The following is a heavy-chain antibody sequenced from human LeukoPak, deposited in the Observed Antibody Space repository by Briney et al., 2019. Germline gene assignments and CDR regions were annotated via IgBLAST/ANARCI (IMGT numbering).Heavy chain of an antibody. V-gene: IGHV4-4*07. CDR2: IYSSGST. CDR3: ARSYYDPSGYYSFNY. D-gene: IGHD3-22*01. J-gene: IGHJ4*02. Sequence: SETLSLTCTVSGDSISTYYWSWIRQPAGKGLEWIGRIYSSGSTNYNPSLKSRVTMSVDTSKNQFSLKLSTVTAADTAVYFCARSYYDPSGYYSFNYWGQGTLVTVSS. CDR1: GDSISTYY.